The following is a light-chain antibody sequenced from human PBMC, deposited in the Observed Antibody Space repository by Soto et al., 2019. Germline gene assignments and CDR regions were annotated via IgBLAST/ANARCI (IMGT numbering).Light chain of an antibody. V-gene: IGKV3-20*01. CDR2: SAS. Sequence: EIVSTQSPRTLSLSPGERATLSCRASQSVSNSYLAWYQQKPGQAPSLLIYSASTRATGISDRFSGSGSGTDFSLTISRLEPEDFAVYYCQQYGSSPPTFGQGTKVDI. CDR3: QQYGSSPPT. CDR1: QSVSNSY. J-gene: IGKJ1*01.